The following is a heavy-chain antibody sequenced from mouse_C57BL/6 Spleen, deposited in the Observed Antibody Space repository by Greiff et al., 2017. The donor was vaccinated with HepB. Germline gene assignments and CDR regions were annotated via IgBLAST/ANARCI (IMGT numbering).Heavy chain of an antibody. CDR3: ARGGYFDV. Sequence: VQLQQSGAELARPGASVKMSCKASGYTFTSYTMHWVKQRPGQGLEWIGYINPSSGYTKYNQKFKDKATLTADKSSRTAYMQLSSLTSEDSAVYYCARGGYFDVWGTGTTVTVSS. CDR1: GYTFTSYT. J-gene: IGHJ1*03. V-gene: IGHV1-4*01. CDR2: INPSSGYT.